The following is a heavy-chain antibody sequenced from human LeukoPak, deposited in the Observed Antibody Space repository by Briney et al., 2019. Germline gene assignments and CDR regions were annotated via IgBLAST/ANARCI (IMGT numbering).Heavy chain of an antibody. D-gene: IGHD5-18*01. CDR1: GYTFTGYY. J-gene: IGHJ4*02. Sequence: VASVKVSCKASGYTFTGYYMHWVRQAPGQELEWMGWINPNSGGTNYAQKFQGRVTMTRDTSISTAYMELSRLRSDDTAVYYCASSSGYSYGTIDYWGQGTLVTVSS. CDR3: ASSSGYSYGTIDY. V-gene: IGHV1-2*02. CDR2: INPNSGGT.